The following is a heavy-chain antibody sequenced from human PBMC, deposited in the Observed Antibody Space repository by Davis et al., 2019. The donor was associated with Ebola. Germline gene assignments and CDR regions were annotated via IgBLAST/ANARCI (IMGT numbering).Heavy chain of an antibody. CDR1: DGSISGHY. V-gene: IGHV4-59*11. Sequence: PGGSLRPSFTVSDGSISGHYWNWIRHPPGKGLEWIWFISGSGRTSYNPPLKSRITISADTSKNQCFLKLTSVTAADTAVYYCVRFGFGAFWGQGIPVTVSS. J-gene: IGHJ4*02. CDR3: VRFGFGAF. CDR2: ISGSGRT. D-gene: IGHD3-3*01.